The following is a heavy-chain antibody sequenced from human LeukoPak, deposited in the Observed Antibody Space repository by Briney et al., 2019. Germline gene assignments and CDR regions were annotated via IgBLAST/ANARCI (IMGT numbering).Heavy chain of an antibody. Sequence: SETLSLTCTLSGGSISRYYWNWIRQSPGKGLEWIGLFYYTESANYNPSLKSRVTISVATSKNQFSLKLSSVTAADTAVYYCARDVEFRYGGYEVGTFDIWGQGTLVTVSS. D-gene: IGHD5-12*01. CDR1: GGSISRYY. CDR2: FYYTESA. CDR3: ARDVEFRYGGYEVGTFDI. V-gene: IGHV4-59*01. J-gene: IGHJ3*02.